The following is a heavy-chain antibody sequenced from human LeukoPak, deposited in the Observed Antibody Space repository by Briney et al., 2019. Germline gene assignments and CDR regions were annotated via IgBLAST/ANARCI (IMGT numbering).Heavy chain of an antibody. CDR2: IYCSGST. Sequence: SETLSLTCTVSGGSISSSSYYWGWIRQPPGKGLEWIGSIYCSGSTYYNPSLKSRVTISVDTSKNQFSLKLSSVTAADTAVYYCARSGEFSFWFDPWGQGTLVTVSS. CDR1: GGSISSSSYY. D-gene: IGHD3-16*02. CDR3: ARSGEFSFWFDP. V-gene: IGHV4-39*01. J-gene: IGHJ5*02.